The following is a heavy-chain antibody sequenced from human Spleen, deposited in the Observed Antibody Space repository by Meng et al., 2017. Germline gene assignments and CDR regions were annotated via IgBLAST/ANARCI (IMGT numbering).Heavy chain of an antibody. CDR3: ARGQYYDFWSGYFGGVDP. V-gene: IGHV1-8*01. Sequence: QVQLVQSGAEVKKPGASVKVSCNASGYTFTRYDINWVRQATGQGLEWMGWMNPNSGNTGYAQKFQGRVTMTRNTSISTAYMELSSLRSEDTAVYYCARGQYYDFWSGYFGGVDPWGQGTLVTVSS. D-gene: IGHD3-3*01. CDR2: MNPNSGNT. J-gene: IGHJ5*02. CDR1: GYTFTRYD.